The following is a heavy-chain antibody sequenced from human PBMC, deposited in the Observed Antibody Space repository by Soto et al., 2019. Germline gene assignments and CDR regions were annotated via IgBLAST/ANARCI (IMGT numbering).Heavy chain of an antibody. J-gene: IGHJ4*02. CDR3: ARGRYGDY. CDR1: GYGFTTDG. CDR2: ISAHNGNT. V-gene: IGHV1-18*01. D-gene: IGHD1-1*01. Sequence: QVHLVQSGAEVKKPGASVKVSCKGSGYGFTTDGITWVRQAPGQGLEWMAWISAHNGNTNYAQKLQGRVTVTRDTSTSTAYMELRSLRSDDTAVYYCARGRYGDYWGQGALFTVSS.